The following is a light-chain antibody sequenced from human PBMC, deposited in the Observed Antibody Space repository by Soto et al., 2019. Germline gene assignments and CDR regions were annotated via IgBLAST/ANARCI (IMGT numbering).Light chain of an antibody. Sequence: DIQMSQSPSSLSASVGDRVTITCRASQSISSYLNWYQQKPGKAPKLLIYAASSLQSGVPSRFSGSGSGTEFTLTISSLQPDDFATYYCQQANSFPPTFGQGTKVDI. CDR2: AAS. V-gene: IGKV1-39*01. CDR1: QSISSY. CDR3: QQANSFPPT. J-gene: IGKJ1*01.